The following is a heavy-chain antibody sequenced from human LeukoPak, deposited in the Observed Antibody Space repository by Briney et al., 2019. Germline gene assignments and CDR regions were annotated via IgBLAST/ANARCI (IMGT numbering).Heavy chain of an antibody. CDR2: IKQDGSEK. J-gene: IGHJ4*02. Sequence: GGSLRLSCAASGFTFNYYWMTWVRQAPGKGLEWVATIKQDGSEKYYADSVRGRFTISRDNGKNSLYLQMNSLRAEDTAVYYCARVRSITMVRGDKIDYWGQGTLVTVSS. CDR3: ARVRSITMVRGDKIDY. V-gene: IGHV3-7*01. CDR1: GFTFNYYW. D-gene: IGHD3-10*01.